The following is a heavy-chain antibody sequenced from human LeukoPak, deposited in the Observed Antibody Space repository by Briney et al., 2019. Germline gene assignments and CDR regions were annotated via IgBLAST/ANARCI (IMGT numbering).Heavy chain of an antibody. CDR3: AGGSSFDY. V-gene: IGHV4-59*08. J-gene: IGHJ4*01. D-gene: IGHD5-12*01. CDR1: GGSISGYY. CDR2: LYYSGTT. Sequence: SETLSLTCTVSGGSISGYYWSWIRQPPGKGLEWIGNLYYSGTTNYNPSFKGRVTISVDTSRDQVSRKMHSVTAAVTAVYYIAGGSSFDYWGHGTLVTVSS.